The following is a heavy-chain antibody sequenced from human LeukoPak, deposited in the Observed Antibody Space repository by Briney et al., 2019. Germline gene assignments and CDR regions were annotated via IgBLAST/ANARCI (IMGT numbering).Heavy chain of an antibody. J-gene: IGHJ6*03. D-gene: IGHD2-2*01. V-gene: IGHV3-73*01. CDR3: TRRSVPAAMVSSAYMDV. CDR1: GFTFSGSA. Sequence: GGSLRLSCAASGFTFSGSAMHWVRQASGKGLEWVGRIRSKANSYATAYAASVKGRFTISRDYSKNSAYLQMNSLKTEDTAVYYCTRRSVPAAMVSSAYMDVWGKGTTVTVSS. CDR2: IRSKANSYAT.